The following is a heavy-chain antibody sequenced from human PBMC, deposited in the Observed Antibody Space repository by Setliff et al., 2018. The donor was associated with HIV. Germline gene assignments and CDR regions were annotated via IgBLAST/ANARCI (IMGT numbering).Heavy chain of an antibody. V-gene: IGHV1-3*01. Sequence: AASVKVSCKASGYTFSRYAMHWVRQAPGQRLEWMGWINAGNGNTKYSQKFQGRVSIARDTSASTAYMELGSLRSEDTAVYYCARVQTMAVAGTQYYYMDVWGKGTTVTV. CDR1: GYTFSRYA. CDR3: ARVQTMAVAGTQYYYMDV. CDR2: INAGNGNT. D-gene: IGHD6-19*01. J-gene: IGHJ6*03.